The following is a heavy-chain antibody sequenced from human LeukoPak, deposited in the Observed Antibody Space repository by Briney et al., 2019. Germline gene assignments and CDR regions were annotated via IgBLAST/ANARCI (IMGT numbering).Heavy chain of an antibody. CDR2: IYHSGST. CDR3: AGLSGSPQYFQH. D-gene: IGHD2-15*01. Sequence: SETLSLTCTVSGGSISSGGYYWSWIRQPPGKGLEWIGYIYHSGSTYYNPSLKSRVTISVDRSKNQFSLKLSSVTAADTAVYYCAGLSGSPQYFQHWGQGTLVTVSS. J-gene: IGHJ1*01. V-gene: IGHV4-30-2*02. CDR1: GGSISSGGYY.